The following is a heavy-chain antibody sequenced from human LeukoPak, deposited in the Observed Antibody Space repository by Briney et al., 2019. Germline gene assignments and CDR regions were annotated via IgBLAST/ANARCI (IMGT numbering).Heavy chain of an antibody. V-gene: IGHV3-9*01. Sequence: PGRSLRLSCAASGFTFDDYAMHWVRQAPGKGLEWVSGISWNSGSIGYADSVKGRFTISRDNAKNSLYLQMNSLRAEDTALYYCAKDTFFNIVAPFDYWGQGTLVTVSS. D-gene: IGHD5-12*01. CDR2: ISWNSGSI. CDR1: GFTFDDYA. J-gene: IGHJ4*02. CDR3: AKDTFFNIVAPFDY.